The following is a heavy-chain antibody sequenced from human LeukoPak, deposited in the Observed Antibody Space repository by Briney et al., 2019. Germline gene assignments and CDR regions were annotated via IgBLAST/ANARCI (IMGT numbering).Heavy chain of an antibody. CDR3: TVDSNTDSQYY. CDR1: GFTFRNAW. CDR2: IRSKSDGGTT. D-gene: IGHD4/OR15-4a*01. Sequence: GGSLRLSCAASGFTFRNAWMTRVRQAPGKGLEWVGRIRSKSDGGTTDYTAPVKGRFTISRDDSKNTLYLQMNNLKAEDTAVYYCTVDSNTDSQYYWGQGTLVTVSS. J-gene: IGHJ4*02. V-gene: IGHV3-15*01.